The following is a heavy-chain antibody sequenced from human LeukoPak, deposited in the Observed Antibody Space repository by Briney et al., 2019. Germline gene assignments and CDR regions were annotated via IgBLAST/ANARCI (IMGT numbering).Heavy chain of an antibody. V-gene: IGHV4-59*08. CDR2: IYYSGGT. J-gene: IGHJ4*02. Sequence: KSSETLSLTCTVSGGSISSYYWSWIRQPPGKGLEWIGYIYYSGGTNYNPSLKSRVTISVDTSKNQFSLKLSSVTAADTAVYYCARSEGWLSYYFDYWGQGTLVTVSS. CDR1: GGSISSYY. CDR3: ARSEGWLSYYFDY. D-gene: IGHD3-16*02.